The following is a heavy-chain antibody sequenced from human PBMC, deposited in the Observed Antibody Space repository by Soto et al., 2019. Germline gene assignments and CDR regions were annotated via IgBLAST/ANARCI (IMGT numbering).Heavy chain of an antibody. CDR2: ISSSGSTI. D-gene: IGHD1-26*01. J-gene: IGHJ6*02. V-gene: IGHV3-48*03. CDR3: ARDLFIPSDYYYYYGMDV. Sequence: GGSLRLSCAASGFTFGRYEMNWVRQAPGKGLGWVSYISSSGSTIYYADSVKGRFTISRDNAKNSLYLQMNSLRSEDTAVYYCARDLFIPSDYYYYYGMDVWGQGTTVTVSS. CDR1: GFTFGRYE.